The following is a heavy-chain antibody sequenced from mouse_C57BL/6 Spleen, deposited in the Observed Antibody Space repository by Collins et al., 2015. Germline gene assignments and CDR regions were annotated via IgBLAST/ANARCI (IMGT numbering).Heavy chain of an antibody. CDR3: ARSLLWSFDY. CDR1: GYTFTSYW. V-gene: IGHV1-61*01. CDR2: IYPSDSET. Sequence: QVQLQQPGAELVRPGSSVKLSCKASGYTFTSYWMDWVKQRPGQGLEWIGNIYPSDSETHYNQKFKDKATLTVDKSSSTAYMQLSSLTSEDSAVYYCARSLLWSFDYWGQGTTLTVSS. D-gene: IGHD2-10*01. J-gene: IGHJ2*01.